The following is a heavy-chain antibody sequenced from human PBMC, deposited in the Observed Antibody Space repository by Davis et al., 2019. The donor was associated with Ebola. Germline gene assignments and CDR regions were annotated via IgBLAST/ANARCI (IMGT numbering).Heavy chain of an antibody. CDR1: GASISSDDYY. J-gene: IGHJ4*02. CDR3: ARAEVEHASPFDC. D-gene: IGHD1/OR15-1a*01. Sequence: MPSETLSLTCTVSGASISSDDYYWTWIRQHPGKGLEWIGYIYYSGSTYYNPSLKSRATISLDKSNNQFSLKLRSVTAADTAVYYCARAEVEHASPFDCWGQGTLVTVSS. CDR2: IYYSGST. V-gene: IGHV4-31*03.